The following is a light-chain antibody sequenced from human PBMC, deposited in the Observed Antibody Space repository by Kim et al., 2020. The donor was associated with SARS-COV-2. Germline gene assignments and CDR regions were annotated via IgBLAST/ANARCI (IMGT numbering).Light chain of an antibody. Sequence: QPVLTQSPSASASLGASVKLTCTLSSGHSSYAIAWHQQQPEKGPRYLMKLNSDGSHSKGDGIPDRFSGSSSGAERYLTISSLQSEDDAAYYCQTWGTGIRVFGGGTKLTVL. CDR3: QTWGTGIRV. V-gene: IGLV4-69*01. CDR1: SGHSSYA. CDR2: LNSDGSH. J-gene: IGLJ3*02.